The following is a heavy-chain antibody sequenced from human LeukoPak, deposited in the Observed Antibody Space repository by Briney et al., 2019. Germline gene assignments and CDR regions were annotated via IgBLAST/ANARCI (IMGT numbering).Heavy chain of an antibody. D-gene: IGHD1-26*01. CDR2: IYYSGST. V-gene: IGHV4-59*01. CDR3: VGSSRRGAFDI. J-gene: IGHJ3*02. Sequence: SETLSLTCTVSGGSISSYYWSWIRQPPGKGLEWIGYIYYSGSTNYNPSLKSRVTISVDTSKNQFSLKLSSVTAADTAVYYCVGSSRRGAFDIWGQGTIVTVSS. CDR1: GGSISSYY.